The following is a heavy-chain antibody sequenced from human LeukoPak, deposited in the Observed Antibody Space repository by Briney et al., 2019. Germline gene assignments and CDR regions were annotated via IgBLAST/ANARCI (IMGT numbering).Heavy chain of an antibody. CDR3: ATALLNTAMAPDAFDI. J-gene: IGHJ3*02. CDR1: GYTLTELS. D-gene: IGHD5-18*01. V-gene: IGHV1-24*01. Sequence: ASVKVSCKVSGYTLTELSMHWVRQAPGKGLEWMGGFDPEDGETIYAQKFQGRVTMTEDTSTDTACMELSSLRSEDTAVYYCATALLNTAMAPDAFDIWGQGTMVTVSS. CDR2: FDPEDGET.